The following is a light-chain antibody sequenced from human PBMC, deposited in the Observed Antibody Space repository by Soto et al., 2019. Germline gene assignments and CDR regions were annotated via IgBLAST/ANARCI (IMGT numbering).Light chain of an antibody. V-gene: IGLV2-14*02. CDR1: NGDVGSYDL. CDR2: EVN. J-gene: IGLJ1*01. CDR3: VSYTTSASYV. Sequence: QSVLTQPASVSGSPGQSITISCTGTNGDVGSYDLVSWYQRYPGEAPKLIIYEVNKRPSGISNRFSGSKSGNTASLTISGLQAEDEADYYCVSYTTSASYVFGTGTKVTVL.